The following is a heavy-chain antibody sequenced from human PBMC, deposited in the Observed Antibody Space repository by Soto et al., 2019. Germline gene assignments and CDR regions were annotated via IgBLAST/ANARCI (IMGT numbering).Heavy chain of an antibody. CDR2: ISHDGGT. D-gene: IGHD3-10*01. Sequence: SETLSLTCAFYGGSFDDFYWSWVRPSPGKGLEWIGEISHDGGTNYSPSLASRISISADTSKNQFSLHLKSVTAADTGLYYCARGQLVWYGDLTPYYRDMDVWGQGTTVTVSS. V-gene: IGHV4-34*01. J-gene: IGHJ6*02. CDR1: GGSFDDFY. CDR3: ARGQLVWYGDLTPYYRDMDV.